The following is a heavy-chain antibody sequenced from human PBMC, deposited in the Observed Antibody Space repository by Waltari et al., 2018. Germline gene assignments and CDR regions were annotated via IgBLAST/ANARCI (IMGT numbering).Heavy chain of an antibody. CDR2: IYTSVSA. V-gene: IGHV4-4*07. J-gene: IGHJ4*02. CDR3: AREVRRDGFNYLDY. D-gene: IGHD5-12*01. Sequence: QEQLQESGPGLVKPSETLSPTCSVSGGSISTYYWSWIRQPAGKGLEWIGRIYTSVSANYSPSLKSRVTMSVDTSKNQFSLKLNSVTAADTAVYYCAREVRRDGFNYLDYWGQGTLVTVSS. CDR1: GGSISTYY.